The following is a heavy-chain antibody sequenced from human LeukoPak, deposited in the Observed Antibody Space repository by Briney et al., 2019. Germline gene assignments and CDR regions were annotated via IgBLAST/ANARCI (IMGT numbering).Heavy chain of an antibody. CDR2: IYYSGST. V-gene: IGHV4-59*08. Sequence: SETLSLTCTVSGGSISSYYWSWIRQPPEKGLEWIGYIYYSGSTNYNPSLKSRVTISVDTSKNRFSLKLSSVTAADTAVYYCARHRRGGYYVFSDAFDYWGQGTLVTVSS. D-gene: IGHD1-26*01. CDR3: ARHRRGGYYVFSDAFDY. CDR1: GGSISSYY. J-gene: IGHJ4*02.